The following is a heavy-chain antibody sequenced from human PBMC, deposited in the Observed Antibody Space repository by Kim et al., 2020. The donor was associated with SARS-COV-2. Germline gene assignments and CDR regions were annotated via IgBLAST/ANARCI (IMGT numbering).Heavy chain of an antibody. V-gene: IGHV3-7*03. CDR3: VRDLGFYSGGICYSVFDT. CDR1: GFTFRNYW. J-gene: IGHJ4*02. Sequence: GGSLRLSCAASGFTFRNYWMNWVRQAPGKGLEWVATIKADGRGQHYVDSVKGRFTISRDNAKNSLNLQMNSLRAEDTAVYFCVRDLGFYSGGICYSVFDTWGQGTPVPVSS. CDR2: IKADGRGQ. D-gene: IGHD2-15*01.